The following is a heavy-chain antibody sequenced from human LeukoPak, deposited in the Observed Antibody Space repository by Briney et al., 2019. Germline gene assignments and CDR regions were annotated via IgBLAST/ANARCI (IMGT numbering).Heavy chain of an antibody. V-gene: IGHV3-21*01. D-gene: IGHD2-2*01. Sequence: GGSLRLSCAASGFTFSSYSMNWVRQAPGEGLEWVSSISSSSSYIYYADSVKGRFTISRDNAKNSLYLQMNSLRAEDTAVYYCARENQLWGDRYYYYYMDVWGKGTTVTVSS. CDR3: ARENQLWGDRYYYYYMDV. CDR2: ISSSSSYI. J-gene: IGHJ6*03. CDR1: GFTFSSYS.